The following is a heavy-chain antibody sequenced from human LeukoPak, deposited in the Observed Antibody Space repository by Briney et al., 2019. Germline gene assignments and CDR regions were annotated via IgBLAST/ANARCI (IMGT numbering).Heavy chain of an antibody. V-gene: IGHV1-46*01. CDR1: GYTFTSYY. CDR2: INPNGGST. CDR3: AREGREAAGFDY. D-gene: IGHD6-13*01. J-gene: IGHJ4*02. Sequence: ASVKVSCKASGYTFTSYYMHWVRQAPGQGLEWMGIINPNGGSTSYAQKFQGRVTMTRDTSTSTVYMELSSLRSEDTAVYYCAREGREAAGFDYWGQGTLVTVSS.